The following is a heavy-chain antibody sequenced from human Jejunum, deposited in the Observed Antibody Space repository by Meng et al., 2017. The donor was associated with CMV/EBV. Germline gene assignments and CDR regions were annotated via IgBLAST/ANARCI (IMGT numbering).Heavy chain of an antibody. D-gene: IGHD1-26*01. CDR2: INAYNGDT. V-gene: IGHV1-18*01. J-gene: IGHJ4*02. CDR3: ARVEVGITSGDY. Sequence: QAQLVRCGGEVKKPGASVKVSCKASGYTFTNYGITWVRQAPGQGLEWMGWINAYNGDTNYAQTLQGRVTMTTDTSTSTAYMELRSLRSDDTAVYYCARVEVGITSGDYWGQGTLVTVSS. CDR1: GYTFTNYG.